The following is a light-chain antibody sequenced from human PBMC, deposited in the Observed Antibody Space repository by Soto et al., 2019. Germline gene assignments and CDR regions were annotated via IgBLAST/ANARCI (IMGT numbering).Light chain of an antibody. CDR3: AAWDDSLSAYYV. J-gene: IGLJ1*01. V-gene: IGLV1-47*01. CDR1: SSNIGSNY. CDR2: RNN. Sequence: QSVLTQPPSASGTPGQRVTISCSGSSSNIGSNYVYWYQQLPGTAPKLLIYRNNQRPSGVPDRFSGSKSGTSASLAISGLRSEAEADYYCAAWDDSLSAYYVFGTGTKLTVL.